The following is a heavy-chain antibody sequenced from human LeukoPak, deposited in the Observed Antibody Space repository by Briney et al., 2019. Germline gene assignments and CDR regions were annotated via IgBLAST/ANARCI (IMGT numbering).Heavy chain of an antibody. CDR1: GGIISSYY. CDR3: AAGKVVPAAADAFDI. CDR2: IYYSGST. Sequence: SETLSLTCTVSGGIISSYYWSWIRQPPGKGLEWIGNIYYSGSTNYNPSLKSRVTISVDTSKNQFSLKLSSVTAADTAVYYCAAGKVVPAAADAFDIWGQGTMVTVSS. V-gene: IGHV4-59*01. J-gene: IGHJ3*02. D-gene: IGHD2-2*01.